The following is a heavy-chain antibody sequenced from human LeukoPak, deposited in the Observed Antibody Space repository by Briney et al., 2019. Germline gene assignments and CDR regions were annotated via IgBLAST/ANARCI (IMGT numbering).Heavy chain of an antibody. CDR3: ARASRDGYPTGY. Sequence: ASVTVSCKASGYTFTSYAMHWVRQAPGQRLEWMGWINAGNGNTKYSQKFQGRVTITRDTSASTAYMELSSLRSEDTAVYYCARASRDGYPTGYWGQGTLVTVSS. CDR1: GYTFTSYA. J-gene: IGHJ4*02. CDR2: INAGNGNT. V-gene: IGHV1-3*01. D-gene: IGHD5-24*01.